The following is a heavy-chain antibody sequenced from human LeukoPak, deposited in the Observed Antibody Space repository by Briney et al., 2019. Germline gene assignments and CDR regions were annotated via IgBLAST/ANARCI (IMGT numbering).Heavy chain of an antibody. CDR1: GFTFSDYY. D-gene: IGHD3-22*01. Sequence: GGSLRLSCAASGFTFSDYYMSWIRQAPGRGLEWVSYISSSGSTIYYAGSVKGRLTISRDNAKNTLYLQMNSLRAEDTAVYYCARDFTRDDGRWGQGTLVTVSS. CDR3: ARDFTRDDGR. CDR2: ISSSGSTI. J-gene: IGHJ4*02. V-gene: IGHV3-11*01.